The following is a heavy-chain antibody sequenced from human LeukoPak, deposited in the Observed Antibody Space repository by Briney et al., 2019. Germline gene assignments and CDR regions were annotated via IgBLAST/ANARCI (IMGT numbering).Heavy chain of an antibody. CDR2: IYYSGST. CDR1: GGSISSYY. Sequence: ASETLSLTCTVSGGSISSYYWSWIRQPPGKGLEWIGYIYYSGSTNYNPSLKSRVTISVDTSKNQFSLKLSSVTAADTAVYYCARGILTGYYAYYYYYMDVWGKGTTVTVSS. V-gene: IGHV4-59*01. J-gene: IGHJ6*03. D-gene: IGHD3-9*01. CDR3: ARGILTGYYAYYYYYMDV.